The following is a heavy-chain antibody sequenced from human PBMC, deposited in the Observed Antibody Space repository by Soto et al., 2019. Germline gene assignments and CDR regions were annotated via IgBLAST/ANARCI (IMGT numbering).Heavy chain of an antibody. Sequence: PSETLSLTCAGSGGSTNSYYWSWIRQPPGKALEWIGYIYYSGTTNYNPSLKRRVTISVDTSKNQFSLRLSSVTAADTAVYYCARAGGRYAITAYDVWGPGTLVTVSS. D-gene: IGHD1-26*01. CDR3: ARAGGRYAITAYDV. J-gene: IGHJ3*01. CDR1: GGSTNSYY. CDR2: IYYSGTT. V-gene: IGHV4-59*01.